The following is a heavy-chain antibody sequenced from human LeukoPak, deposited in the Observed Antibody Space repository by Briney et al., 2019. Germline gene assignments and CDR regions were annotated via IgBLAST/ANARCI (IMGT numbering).Heavy chain of an antibody. J-gene: IGHJ5*02. CDR1: GFTFSHAW. D-gene: IGHD2-15*01. V-gene: IGHV3-15*01. CDR2: IKSKADAGTT. Sequence: GGSLRLSCAASGFTFSHAWMSWVRQAPGKGLEWVGRIKSKADAGTTDYAAPVKGRFTISRDGSKNTLYLQMNSLKIEDTAVYHCTIDHIYSGGFYYNDWFDPWGQGTLVTVSS. CDR3: TIDHIYSGGFYYNDWFDP.